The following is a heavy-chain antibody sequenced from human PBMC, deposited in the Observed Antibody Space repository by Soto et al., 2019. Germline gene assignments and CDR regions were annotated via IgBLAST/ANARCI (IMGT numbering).Heavy chain of an antibody. CDR3: ARGTYFDY. CDR2: ISAYNGNT. J-gene: IGHJ4*02. V-gene: IGHV1-18*01. CDR1: GYTIISYG. Sequence: GASVKVSCKTSGYTIISYGISWVRQAPGQGLEWMGWISAYNGNTNYAQKLQGRVTMTTDTSTTTAYMDLRSLRSDDTAVYYCARGTYFDYWGQGTLVTVSS.